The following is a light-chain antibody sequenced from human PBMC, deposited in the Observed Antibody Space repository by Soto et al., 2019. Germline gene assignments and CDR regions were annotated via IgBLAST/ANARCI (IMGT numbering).Light chain of an antibody. Sequence: DIQVTQSPSFLSASVGDRVTITCRASQGISRYLAWYQQKPGKAPKLLISAASTLLSGVPSRFSGSGSGTEFTLTISSLQPGDFATYYCQQLNSYPRTFGQGTKVEIK. J-gene: IGKJ1*01. CDR2: AAS. V-gene: IGKV1-9*01. CDR1: QGISRY. CDR3: QQLNSYPRT.